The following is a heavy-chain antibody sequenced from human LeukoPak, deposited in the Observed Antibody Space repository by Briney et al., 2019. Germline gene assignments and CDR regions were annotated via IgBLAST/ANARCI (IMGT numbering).Heavy chain of an antibody. Sequence: GASVTISYKASGYTFTSYYIVWVRQAPGHGLEWMGRIDPSGGSTSYAQKFQGRVTMNRGTSTSTVYMELSSLRSEDTAVYYCARNSGSGFDYWGQGTLVTVSS. D-gene: IGHD2-15*01. J-gene: IGHJ4*02. CDR2: IDPSGGST. CDR3: ARNSGSGFDY. V-gene: IGHV1-46*01. CDR1: GYTFTSYY.